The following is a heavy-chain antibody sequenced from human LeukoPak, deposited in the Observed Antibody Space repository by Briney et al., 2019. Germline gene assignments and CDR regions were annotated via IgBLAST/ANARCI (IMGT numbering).Heavy chain of an antibody. D-gene: IGHD5-12*01. Sequence: GGSLRLSCAASGFLFSSYGMHWVRQAPGKGLEWVAFIRYDGSNKYYADSVKGRFTISRDNYKNTLYLQMNSLRAEDTAVYYCAKDMGSSGYDSSIFDYWGQGTLVTVSS. CDR3: AKDMGSSGYDSSIFDY. CDR2: IRYDGSNK. V-gene: IGHV3-30*02. CDR1: GFLFSSYG. J-gene: IGHJ4*02.